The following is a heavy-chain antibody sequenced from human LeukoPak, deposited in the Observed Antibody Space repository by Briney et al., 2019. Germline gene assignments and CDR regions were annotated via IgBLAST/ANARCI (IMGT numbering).Heavy chain of an antibody. CDR1: GFTFNIHG. CDR2: IGPSGDKT. D-gene: IGHD6-19*01. Sequence: AGGSLRLSCAASGFTFNIHGMNSVRQAPGKGPEWVSGIGPSGDKTYYADSVKGRFTISRDNSENTVYLQMNSLRVEGTAVYYCAKDIDWLAFEDWGQGTLVTVSS. J-gene: IGHJ4*02. V-gene: IGHV3-23*01. CDR3: AKDIDWLAFED.